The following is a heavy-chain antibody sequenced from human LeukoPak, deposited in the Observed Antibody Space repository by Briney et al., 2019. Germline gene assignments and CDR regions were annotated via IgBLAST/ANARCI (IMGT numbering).Heavy chain of an antibody. D-gene: IGHD3-10*01. J-gene: IGHJ6*03. CDR1: GYSFTSYW. CDR2: VYPGGSDS. CDR3: ARLRSCSYYYYYYYIDV. Sequence: GESLKISCKCSGYSFTSYWIGWVRPVPGKGLAWMGIVYPGGSDSRYSPSFQGQVTISADKSISPAHLPWSRLKTSDTAIYYCARLRSCSYYYYYYYIDVWGTRTTVTVSS. V-gene: IGHV5-51*01.